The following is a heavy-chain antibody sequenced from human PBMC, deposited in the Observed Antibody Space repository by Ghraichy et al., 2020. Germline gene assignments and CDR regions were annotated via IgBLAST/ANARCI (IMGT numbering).Heavy chain of an antibody. Sequence: SETLSLTCTVSGGSISSYYWSWIRQPPGKGLEWIGYIYYSGSTNYNPSLKSRVTISVDTSKNQFSLKLSSVTAADTAVYYCARDGSGSYYFDYWGQGTLVTVSS. D-gene: IGHD1-26*01. J-gene: IGHJ4*02. CDR1: GGSISSYY. CDR2: IYYSGST. CDR3: ARDGSGSYYFDY. V-gene: IGHV4-59*01.